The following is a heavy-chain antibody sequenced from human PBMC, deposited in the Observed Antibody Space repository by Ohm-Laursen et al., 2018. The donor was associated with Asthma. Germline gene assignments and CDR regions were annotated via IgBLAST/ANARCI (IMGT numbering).Heavy chain of an antibody. CDR3: ARLGYGGNSGFDY. V-gene: IGHV1-8*01. Sequence: ATVKISCKASGYTFTSYDINWVRQATGQGLEWMGWMNPNSGNTDYERKFQGRVTMTRNTSISTAYLELSSLSSEDTAVYYCARLGYGGNSGFDYWGQGTLVTVSS. CDR2: MNPNSGNT. D-gene: IGHD4-23*01. CDR1: GYTFTSYD. J-gene: IGHJ4*02.